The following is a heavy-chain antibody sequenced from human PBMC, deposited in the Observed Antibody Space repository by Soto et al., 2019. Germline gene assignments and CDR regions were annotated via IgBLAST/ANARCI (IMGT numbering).Heavy chain of an antibody. Sequence: GGSLRLSCAASGFTFSTYAMSWVRQAPGKGLEWVSAISGSAVSTQYADSVKGRFTISRDNAKNSLYLQMNSLRAEDTAVYYCAREEHSGSYGTWGQGTLVTVSS. CDR2: ISGSAVST. CDR1: GFTFSTYA. D-gene: IGHD1-26*01. V-gene: IGHV3-23*01. CDR3: AREEHSGSYGT. J-gene: IGHJ5*02.